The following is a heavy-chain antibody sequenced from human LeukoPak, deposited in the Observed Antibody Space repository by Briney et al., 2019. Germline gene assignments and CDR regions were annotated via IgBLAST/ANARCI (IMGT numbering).Heavy chain of an antibody. CDR2: IRYDGSNK. CDR1: GFTFSTYG. Sequence: GGSLRLSCAASGFTFSTYGMHWVRQAPGKGLDWVAFIRYDGSNKYYADSVKGRFTISRDNAKNSLYLQMNSLRAEDTAVYYCAREVDAAGISDYWGQGTLVTVSS. D-gene: IGHD6-13*01. CDR3: AREVDAAGISDY. V-gene: IGHV3-30*02. J-gene: IGHJ4*02.